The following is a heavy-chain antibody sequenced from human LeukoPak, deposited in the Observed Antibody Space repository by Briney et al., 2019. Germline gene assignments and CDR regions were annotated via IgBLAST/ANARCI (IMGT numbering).Heavy chain of an antibody. CDR2: IYYTGAT. J-gene: IGHJ2*01. CDR1: GGSISSYY. CDR3: APGYFDL. Sequence: SETLSLTCTVSGGSISSYYWSWIRLPPGKGLEWIGYIYYTGATYYNPSLKSRVTISLDTSKNQFSLKLSSVTAADTAVYYCAPGYFDLWGRGTLVTVSS. V-gene: IGHV4-59*08.